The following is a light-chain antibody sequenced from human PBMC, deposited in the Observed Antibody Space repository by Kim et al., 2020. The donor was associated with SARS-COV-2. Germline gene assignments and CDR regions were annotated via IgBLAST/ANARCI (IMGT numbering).Light chain of an antibody. CDR2: DAS. CDR3: QQSDNLPLT. J-gene: IGKJ3*01. CDR1: QDIKKY. V-gene: IGKV1-33*01. Sequence: DSVGDRVTITCQASQDIKKYLNWFQQKPGKAPKLLIYDASNLEVGVPSRFSGSGSGTHFTLTISGLQPVDVATYYCQQSDNLPLTFGPGTKVDIK.